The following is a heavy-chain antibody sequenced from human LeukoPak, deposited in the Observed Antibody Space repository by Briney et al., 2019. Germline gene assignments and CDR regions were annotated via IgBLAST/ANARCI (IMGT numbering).Heavy chain of an antibody. Sequence: PGGSLRLSCAASGFTFSSYWMSWVRQAPGKGLEWVANIKQDGSEKCYVDSVKGRFTISRDNAKNSLYLQMNSLRAEDTAVYYCASLYSGYDYKFGYYYGMDVWGQGTTVTVSS. CDR3: ASLYSGYDYKFGYYYGMDV. J-gene: IGHJ6*02. V-gene: IGHV3-7*01. CDR1: GFTFSSYW. CDR2: IKQDGSEK. D-gene: IGHD5-12*01.